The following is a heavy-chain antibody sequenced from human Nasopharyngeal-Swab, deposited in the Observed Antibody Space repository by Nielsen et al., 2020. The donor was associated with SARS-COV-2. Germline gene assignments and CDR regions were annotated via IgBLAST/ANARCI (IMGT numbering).Heavy chain of an antibody. J-gene: IGHJ6*03. CDR1: GYTFTSYG. CDR3: ARAPDYDFWSGIYYYYYYYMDV. D-gene: IGHD3-3*01. CDR2: ISAYNGNT. V-gene: IGHV1-18*04. Sequence: GESLKISCKGSGYTFTSYGISWVRQAPGQGLEWMGWISAYNGNTNYAQKLQGRVTMTTDTSTSTAYMELRSLRSDDTAVYYCARAPDYDFWSGIYYYYYYYMDVWGKGTTVTVSS.